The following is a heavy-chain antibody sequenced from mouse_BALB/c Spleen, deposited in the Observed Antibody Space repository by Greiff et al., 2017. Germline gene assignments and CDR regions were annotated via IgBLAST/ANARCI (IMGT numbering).Heavy chain of an antibody. Sequence: EVKLMESGPSLVKPSQTLSLTCSVTGDSITSCYWNWIRKFPGNKLEYMGYISYSGSTYYNSSLKSRISLTRDTSKNQYYLQLNSVTTEDTATYYCARSRDYYDYPWFAYWGQGTLVTVAA. J-gene: IGHJ3*01. V-gene: IGHV3-8*02. CDR2: ISYSGST. CDR1: GDSITSCY. CDR3: ARSRDYYDYPWFAY. D-gene: IGHD2-4*01.